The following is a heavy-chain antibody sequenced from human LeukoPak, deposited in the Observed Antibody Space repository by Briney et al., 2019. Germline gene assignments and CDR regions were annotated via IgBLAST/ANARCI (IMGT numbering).Heavy chain of an antibody. CDR1: GYSFTSYW. V-gene: IGHV5-10-1*01. D-gene: IGHD3-10*01. J-gene: IGHJ4*02. CDR3: ARLKVRDVDY. Sequence: GESLKTSCQGSGYSFTSYWISWVRQMPGQGREWVGRIDPSDSCTNYSPPSKGHVTISANKSISTAYLQWTSLKASDSAMYYCARLKVRDVDYWGQGTLVTVSS. CDR2: IDPSDSCT.